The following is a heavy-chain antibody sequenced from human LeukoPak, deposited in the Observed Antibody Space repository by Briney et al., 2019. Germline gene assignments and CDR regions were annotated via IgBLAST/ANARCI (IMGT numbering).Heavy chain of an antibody. CDR1: GFTFSSYS. V-gene: IGHV3-48*01. D-gene: IGHD3-10*01. J-gene: IGHJ3*02. CDR2: ISSSSSTI. CDR3: ANPGTYDAFDI. Sequence: QSGGSLRLSCAASGFTFSSYSMNWVRQAPGKGLEWVSYISSSSSTIYYADSVKGRFTISRDNAKNSLYLQMNSLRAEDTAVYYCANPGTYDAFDIWGQGTMVTVSS.